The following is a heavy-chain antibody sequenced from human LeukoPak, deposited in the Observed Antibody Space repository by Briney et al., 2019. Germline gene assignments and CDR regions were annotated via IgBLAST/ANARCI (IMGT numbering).Heavy chain of an antibody. V-gene: IGHV4-31*03. CDR2: IYYSWST. CDR3: ARYCSSTNRYKGGFDP. Sequence: SETLSLTCTVSGGSISSGGYYWSWIRQHPGKGLEWIGYIYYSWSTYSNPSLKSRVTISVDTSKNQFSLNLSAVTAADTAVYYCARYCSSTNRYKGGFDPWGQGTLVTVSS. CDR1: GGSISSGGYY. D-gene: IGHD2-2*01. J-gene: IGHJ5*02.